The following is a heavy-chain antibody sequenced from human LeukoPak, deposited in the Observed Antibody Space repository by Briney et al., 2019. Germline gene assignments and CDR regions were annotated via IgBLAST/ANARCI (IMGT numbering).Heavy chain of an antibody. D-gene: IGHD3-10*01. CDR3: AREGVMVRVFDY. CDR1: GFTVSDYY. V-gene: IGHV3-11*01. CDR2: ISMSGSTI. J-gene: IGHJ4*02. Sequence: PGGSLRLACAASGFTVSDYYMSSIRQAPGGGLGWVSYISMSGSTIYYADSVKGRFTISRDNAKNSLYLQMNSLRAEDTAVYYCAREGVMVRVFDYWGQGTLVTVSS.